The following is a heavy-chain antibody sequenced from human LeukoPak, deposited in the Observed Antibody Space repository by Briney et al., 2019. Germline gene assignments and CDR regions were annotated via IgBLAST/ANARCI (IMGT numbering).Heavy chain of an antibody. J-gene: IGHJ4*02. D-gene: IGHD6-19*01. CDR2: MYYSGST. V-gene: IGHV4-59*01. CDR1: GDSISSYY. CDR3: ARVASYSSGWYYFDY. Sequence: PSETLSLTCTVSGDSISSYYWSWIRQPPGKGLEWIGYMYYSGSTNYNPSLKSRVTISVDTSKNQFSLKLSSVTAADTAVYYCARVASYSSGWYYFDYWGQGTLVTVSS.